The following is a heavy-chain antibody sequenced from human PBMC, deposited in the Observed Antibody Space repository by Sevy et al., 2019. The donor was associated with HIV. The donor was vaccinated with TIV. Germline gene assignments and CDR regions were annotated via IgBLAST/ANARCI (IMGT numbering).Heavy chain of an antibody. D-gene: IGHD6-13*01. CDR2: ISAYNGNT. V-gene: IGHV1-18*04. CDR3: ARVPISRGTYSSSWYYDY. J-gene: IGHJ4*02. CDR1: GHTFTNYG. Sequence: ASVKVSCRASGHTFTNYGISWVRQAPGQGLEWMGWISAYNGNTNYAQKFQGRVTMTRDTSTSTVYMELSSLRSEDTAVYYCARVPISRGTYSSSWYYDYWGQGTLVTVSS.